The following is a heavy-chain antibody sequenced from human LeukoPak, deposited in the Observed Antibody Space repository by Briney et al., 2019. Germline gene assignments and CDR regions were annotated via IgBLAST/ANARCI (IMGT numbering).Heavy chain of an antibody. D-gene: IGHD3-3*01. V-gene: IGHV1-2*02. Sequence: GASVKVSCKASGYTFTGYYMHWVRQAPGQGLEWMGWINPNSGGTNYAQKFQGRVTMTRDTSISTAYMELSRLRSDDTAVYYCAKARFLEWSDALDIWGQGTMVTVSS. J-gene: IGHJ3*02. CDR3: AKARFLEWSDALDI. CDR2: INPNSGGT. CDR1: GYTFTGYY.